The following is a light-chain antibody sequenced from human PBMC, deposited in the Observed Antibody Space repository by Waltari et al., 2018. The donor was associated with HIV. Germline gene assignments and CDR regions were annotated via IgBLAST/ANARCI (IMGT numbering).Light chain of an antibody. CDR3: AAWDDSLSGGV. CDR1: SSNIGSNF. CDR2: RNN. V-gene: IGLV1-47*01. Sequence: QSVLTQPPSASGTPGQSVTIPCSASSSNIGSNFVYWYQQVPGTAPKLLIYRNNQRPSGVPDRFSGSKSGTSASLAISGLRAEDEADYYCAAWDDSLSGGVFGGGTKLTVL. J-gene: IGLJ2*01.